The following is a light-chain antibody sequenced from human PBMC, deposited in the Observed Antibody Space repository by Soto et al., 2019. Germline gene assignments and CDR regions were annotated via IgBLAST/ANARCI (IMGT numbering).Light chain of an antibody. CDR2: GAS. Sequence: PGQRATLSCRASQSISSSFLAWYQQKPGQAPRLLIYGASSRDTGIPDRFSGSGSGTDFTLTISRLEPEDFSVYYCQQCGSSPETFGQGTKVDIK. J-gene: IGKJ1*01. CDR3: QQCGSSPET. V-gene: IGKV3-20*01. CDR1: QSISSSF.